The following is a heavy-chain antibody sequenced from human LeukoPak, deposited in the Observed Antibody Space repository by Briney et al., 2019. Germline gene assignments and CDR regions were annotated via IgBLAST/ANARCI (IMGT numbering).Heavy chain of an antibody. CDR3: ARGYYDSSGDAFDI. J-gene: IGHJ3*02. CDR2: ISAYNGNT. Sequence: ASVKVSCKASGCTFTSYAISWVRQAPGQGLEWMGWISAYNGNTNYAQKLQGRVTMTTDTSTSTAYMELRSLRSDDTAVYYCARGYYDSSGDAFDIWGQGTMVTVSS. CDR1: GCTFTSYA. V-gene: IGHV1-18*01. D-gene: IGHD3-22*01.